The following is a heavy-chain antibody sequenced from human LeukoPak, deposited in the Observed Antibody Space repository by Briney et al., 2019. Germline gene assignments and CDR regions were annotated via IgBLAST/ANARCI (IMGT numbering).Heavy chain of an antibody. J-gene: IGHJ4*02. CDR3: AKDLIAVGDGYYFDY. Sequence: GRSLRLSCATSGYPFNNNGMHWVRQAPGKGLEWVSAVSRNGDSTYYADSVKGRFTISRDNSKNTLYLQMNSLRAEDTALYYCAKDLIAVGDGYYFDYWGQGTLVTVSS. CDR1: GYPFNNNG. D-gene: IGHD6-19*01. V-gene: IGHV3-23*01. CDR2: VSRNGDST.